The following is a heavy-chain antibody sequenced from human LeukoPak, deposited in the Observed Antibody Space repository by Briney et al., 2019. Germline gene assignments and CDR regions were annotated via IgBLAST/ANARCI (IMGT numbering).Heavy chain of an antibody. D-gene: IGHD5-18*01. CDR1: GFTFRSYG. J-gene: IGHJ4*02. V-gene: IGHV3-30*18. Sequence: GGSLRLSCAASGFTFRSYGMHWVRQAPGKGLEWVAFISYDGSNKYYADSVKGRFTISRDNAKNSLYLQMNSLRADDTAIYYCAKYPRSGYSYADYWGQGTLVTVSS. CDR2: ISYDGSNK. CDR3: AKYPRSGYSYADY.